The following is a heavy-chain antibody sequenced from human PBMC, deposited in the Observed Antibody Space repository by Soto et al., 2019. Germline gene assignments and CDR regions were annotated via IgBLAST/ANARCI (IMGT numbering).Heavy chain of an antibody. CDR2: IKSKTDGGTA. V-gene: IGHV3-15*01. D-gene: IGHD5-12*01. J-gene: IGHJ1*01. CDR1: GFTFSNAW. CDR3: TTFYGAVASAAEYFQH. Sequence: GGSLRLSCAASGFTFSNAWMSWVRQAPGKGLEWVGRIKSKTDGGTADYDAPVKGRFTISRDESKNTLYLQMNSLKTEDTAVYYCTTFYGAVASAAEYFQHWGQGTLVTVSS.